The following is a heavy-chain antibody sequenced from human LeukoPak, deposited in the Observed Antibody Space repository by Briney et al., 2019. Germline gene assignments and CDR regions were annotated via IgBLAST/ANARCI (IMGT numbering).Heavy chain of an antibody. D-gene: IGHD2-15*01. CDR3: ATYGPTSGGYTFEY. Sequence: PSGTLSLTCAVSGGSISSGYWWSWVRQPPMKGLEWIGEIIDSGSTNYNPSLKGRITISLDKTKNQLSLNVNSVTAADTAVYYCATYGPTSGGYTFEYWGQGILVTVSS. CDR1: GGSISSGYW. J-gene: IGHJ4*02. CDR2: IIDSGST. V-gene: IGHV4-4*02.